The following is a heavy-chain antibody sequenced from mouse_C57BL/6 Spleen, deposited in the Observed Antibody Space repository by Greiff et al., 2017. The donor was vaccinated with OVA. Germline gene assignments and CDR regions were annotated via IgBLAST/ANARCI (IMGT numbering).Heavy chain of an antibody. CDR2: ISGGGGNT. Sequence: DVKLQESGGGLVKPGGSLKLSCAASGFTFSSYTMSWVRQTPEKRLEWVATISGGGGNTYYPDSVKGRFTISRDNAKNTLYLQMSSLRSEDTALYYCARPSYYSNYFDYWGQGTTLTVSS. CDR1: GFTFSSYT. J-gene: IGHJ2*01. D-gene: IGHD2-5*01. V-gene: IGHV5-9*01. CDR3: ARPSYYSNYFDY.